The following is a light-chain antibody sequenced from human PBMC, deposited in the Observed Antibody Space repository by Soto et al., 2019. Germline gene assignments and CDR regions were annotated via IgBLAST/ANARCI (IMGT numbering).Light chain of an antibody. Sequence: QSVLTQPASVSGSPGPTITLSCTGTSSDVGGYNYVAWYQQPPGKAPNPMIYEVSNRPSGVSNRFSGSKSGNTASLTISGLQAEDEADYYCSSYTSSSTLVFGTGTKVTVL. V-gene: IGLV2-14*01. CDR1: SSDVGGYNY. J-gene: IGLJ1*01. CDR3: SSYTSSSTLV. CDR2: EVS.